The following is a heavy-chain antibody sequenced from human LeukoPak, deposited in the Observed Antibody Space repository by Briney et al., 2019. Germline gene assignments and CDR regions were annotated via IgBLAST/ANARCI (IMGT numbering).Heavy chain of an antibody. CDR1: GFSFSSSA. J-gene: IGHJ5*02. V-gene: IGHV3-30*02. D-gene: IGHD2/OR15-2a*01. Sequence: GGSLRLTCTASGFSFSSSAIHWVRQAPGKGLEWVAFIRYDGSIKNYADSVKGRFSISRDNSKNTLYLQMNTLRPEDTAIYYCAKDGHTTGWLNWFDPWGQGTLVTVSS. CDR2: IRYDGSIK. CDR3: AKDGHTTGWLNWFDP.